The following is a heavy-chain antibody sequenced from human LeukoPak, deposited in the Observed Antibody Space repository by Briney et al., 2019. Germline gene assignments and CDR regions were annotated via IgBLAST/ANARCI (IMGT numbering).Heavy chain of an antibody. V-gene: IGHV4-34*01. D-gene: IGHD3-10*01. J-gene: IGHJ4*02. CDR2: INHSGST. CDR1: GGSFSGYY. CDR3: ARAPGGFGELLVYFDY. Sequence: PSETLSLTCAVYGGSFSGYYWSWIRQPPGKGLEWMGEINHSGSTNYNPSLKSRVTISVDTSKTQFSLKLSSVTAADTAVYYCARAPGGFGELLVYFDYWGQGTLVTVSS.